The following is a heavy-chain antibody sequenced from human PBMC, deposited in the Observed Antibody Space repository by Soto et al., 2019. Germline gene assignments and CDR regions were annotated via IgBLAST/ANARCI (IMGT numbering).Heavy chain of an antibody. J-gene: IGHJ3*02. Sequence: SLTLTCTVWGGSISSGGYYWSWSRQHPGKGLEWIGYIYYSGSTYYNPSLKSRVTISVDTSKNQFPLKLSSVTAADTAVYYCARDVGGYGGKYDAFDIWGQGTMATVSS. CDR2: IYYSGST. CDR1: GGSISSGGYY. V-gene: IGHV4-31*03. D-gene: IGHD4-17*01. CDR3: ARDVGGYGGKYDAFDI.